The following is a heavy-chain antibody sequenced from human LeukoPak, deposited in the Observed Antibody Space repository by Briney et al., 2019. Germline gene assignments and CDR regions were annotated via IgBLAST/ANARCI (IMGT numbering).Heavy chain of an antibody. J-gene: IGHJ4*02. CDR3: ARDSETYCGGDCYYDY. V-gene: IGHV1-2*02. Sequence: ASVKVSCKASGYTFTGYYMHWVRQAPGQGLEWMGWINPNSGGTNYAQKFQGRVTMTRGTSISTAYMELSRLRSDDTAVYYCARDSETYCGGDCYYDYWGQGTLVTVSS. D-gene: IGHD2-21*02. CDR2: INPNSGGT. CDR1: GYTFTGYY.